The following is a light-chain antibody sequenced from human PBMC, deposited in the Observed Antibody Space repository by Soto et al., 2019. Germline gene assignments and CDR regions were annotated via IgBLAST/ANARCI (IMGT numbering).Light chain of an antibody. CDR2: GAS. CDR3: QQYTNWTMYT. J-gene: IGKJ2*01. V-gene: IGKV3-15*01. CDR1: QSVSRK. Sequence: EIVMTQSPATLSVSPGERATLSCRASQSVSRKLVWYQQKPGQPPRLLIYGASTRATGIPAMFSGSGSGTDFTLTISSLQSEDFAVYYCQQYTNWTMYTFGQGTKLEIK.